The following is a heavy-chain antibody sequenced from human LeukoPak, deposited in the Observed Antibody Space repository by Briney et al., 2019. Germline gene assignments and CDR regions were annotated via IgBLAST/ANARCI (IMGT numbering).Heavy chain of an antibody. D-gene: IGHD1-26*01. V-gene: IGHV3-30*03. CDR3: AREVGATPGFWFDP. CDR2: ISYDGSNK. CDR1: GFTFSSYG. J-gene: IGHJ5*02. Sequence: GRSLRLSCAASGFTFSSYGMHWVRQAPGKGLEWVAVISYDGSNKYYADSVKGRFTISRDNAKNSLYLQMNSLRAEDTAVYYCAREVGATPGFWFDPWGQGTLVTVSS.